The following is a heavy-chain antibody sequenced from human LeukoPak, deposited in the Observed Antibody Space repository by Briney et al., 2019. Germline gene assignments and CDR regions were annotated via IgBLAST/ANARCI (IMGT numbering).Heavy chain of an antibody. J-gene: IGHJ6*03. D-gene: IGHD1-26*01. CDR2: IYHSGST. CDR3: ARVPMGASYYYMDV. V-gene: IGHV4-31*03. Sequence: SETLSLTCTVSGASLTRGGYYWSCVRQHPGNGPEWIGHIYHSGSTYYNASLRSRLTISVDTSKNQFTLNLSSLTAAAAAVYYCARVPMGASYYYMDVWGKGTTVTVSS. CDR1: GASLTRGGYY.